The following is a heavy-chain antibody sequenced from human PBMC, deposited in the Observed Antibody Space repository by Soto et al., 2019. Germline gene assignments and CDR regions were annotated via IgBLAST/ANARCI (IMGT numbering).Heavy chain of an antibody. Sequence: DLEESGPGLVRPSGTLALICNVSGIPISSYDWWTWVRQTPGKGMEWIGEIYHNGRTNYNPSLKSRVSLSVDKSNNQFSLNLQSLTAADTAGYYCARGTLIGSSTRNWFDPWGPGTQVTVSS. CDR2: IYHNGRT. V-gene: IGHV4-4*02. D-gene: IGHD3-10*01. CDR3: ARGTLIGSSTRNWFDP. J-gene: IGHJ5*02. CDR1: GIPISSYDW.